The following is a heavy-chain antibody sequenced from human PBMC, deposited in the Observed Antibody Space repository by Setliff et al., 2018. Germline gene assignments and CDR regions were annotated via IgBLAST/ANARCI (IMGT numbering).Heavy chain of an antibody. D-gene: IGHD6-19*01. CDR3: ARGWGSGWSKEGAFDI. V-gene: IGHV4-34*01. CDR1: GGSFSGYY. CDR2: INHGGST. J-gene: IGHJ3*02. Sequence: KTSETLSLTCAVYGGSFSGYYWSWLRQPPGKGLEWIGEINHGGSTNYNPSLKSRVTISVDTSKNQFSLKLSSVTAADTAVYYCARGWGSGWSKEGAFDIWGQGTMVTVSS.